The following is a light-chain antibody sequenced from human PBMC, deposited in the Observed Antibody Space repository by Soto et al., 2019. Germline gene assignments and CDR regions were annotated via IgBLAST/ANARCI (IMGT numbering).Light chain of an antibody. V-gene: IGLV2-23*01. Sequence: QSALTQPASVSGSPGQSITISCTGTSSVVGSYNLVSWYQQHPGKAPKLMIYEGSKRPSGVSNRFSGSKSGNTASLTISGLQAEYEADYYCCSYEGISTYVFGTGTEVTVL. CDR3: CSYEGISTYV. CDR1: SSVVGSYNL. J-gene: IGLJ1*01. CDR2: EGS.